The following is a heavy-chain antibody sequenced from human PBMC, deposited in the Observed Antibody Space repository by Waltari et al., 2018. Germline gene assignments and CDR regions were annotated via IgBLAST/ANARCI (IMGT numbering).Heavy chain of an antibody. V-gene: IGHV4-34*01. D-gene: IGHD1-26*01. Sequence: QLQLQQWGAGLLKPSETLALTCAVYGGSFNAYYWTLIRQAPGKGLEWIGEINHVGDTNYHPSLKSRVTILIDASKNQFSLKLSSMTAADTAIYYCASRIGGITPLTGWGQGTPVIVSS. CDR1: GGSFNAYY. CDR2: INHVGDT. CDR3: ASRIGGITPLTG. J-gene: IGHJ4*02.